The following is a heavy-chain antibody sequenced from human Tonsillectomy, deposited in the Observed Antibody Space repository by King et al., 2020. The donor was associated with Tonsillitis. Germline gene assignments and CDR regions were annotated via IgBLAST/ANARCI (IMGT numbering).Heavy chain of an antibody. D-gene: IGHD3-22*01. CDR3: AKDLIDYYDSSGYLDS. V-gene: IGHV3-30*18. Sequence: VQLVDSGGGVVHPGSSLRLSCSSSVFTLSTFDLHWVRQAPGKGLEWVAVISYDGSNKYYVDSVKGRFTISRDNSKNTLYLQMNSLRAEDTAVYFCAKDLIDYYDSSGYLDSWGQGTLVTVSS. CDR2: ISYDGSNK. J-gene: IGHJ4*02. CDR1: VFTLSTFD.